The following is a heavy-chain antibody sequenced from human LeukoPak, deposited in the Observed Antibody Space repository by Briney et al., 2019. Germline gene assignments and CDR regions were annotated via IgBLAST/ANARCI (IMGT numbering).Heavy chain of an antibody. CDR2: INPRGTST. CDR3: ARDNSIHERGWWFDP. Sequence: WASVKVSCEASGYSFTSHYMHWVRQAPGQGLEWMGLINPRGTSTIYAEKFQGRIIMTRDMSTTTDYMELSSLKSDDTAVYYCARDNSIHERGWWFDPWGQGTLVTVSS. J-gene: IGHJ5*02. CDR1: GYSFTSHY. D-gene: IGHD4-23*01. V-gene: IGHV1-46*01.